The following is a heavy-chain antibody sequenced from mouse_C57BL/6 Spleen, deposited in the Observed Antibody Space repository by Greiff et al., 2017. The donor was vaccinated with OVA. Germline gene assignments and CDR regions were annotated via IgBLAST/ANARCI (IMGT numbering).Heavy chain of an antibody. CDR1: GYTFTDYY. Sequence: VQLQQSGPELVKPGASVKISCKASGYTFTDYYMNWVKQSPGKSLEWIGDINPNNGGTSYHQKFKGKATLTVDKSSSTAYMELRSLTSEDSAVYYCAKKVYDYDAGLAYWGQGTLGTVSA. J-gene: IGHJ3*01. CDR3: AKKVYDYDAGLAY. V-gene: IGHV1-26*01. D-gene: IGHD2-4*01. CDR2: INPNNGGT.